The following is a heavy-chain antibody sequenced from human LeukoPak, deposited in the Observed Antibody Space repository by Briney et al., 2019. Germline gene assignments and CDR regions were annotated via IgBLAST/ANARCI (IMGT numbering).Heavy chain of an antibody. Sequence: KTGGSLRLSCAVSGFTFSSYGMNWLRQAPGKGLEWVSFISSGSRSIYYADSVKGRFTISRDNAKNSLYLQMNSLRTEDTAVYYCARDNYDYGDYYFDSWGQGTLVTVSS. D-gene: IGHD4-17*01. V-gene: IGHV3-21*01. CDR1: GFTFSSYG. CDR2: ISSGSRSI. CDR3: ARDNYDYGDYYFDS. J-gene: IGHJ4*02.